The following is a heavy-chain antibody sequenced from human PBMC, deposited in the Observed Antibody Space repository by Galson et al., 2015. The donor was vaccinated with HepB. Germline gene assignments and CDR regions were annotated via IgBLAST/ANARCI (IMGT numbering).Heavy chain of an antibody. Sequence: SLLTACAASGFTFAGYSMSWGRQAPGAGLEWVATINKDGDDKYYEDSVEGRFTVSTDNAKNSMYMEMNSLRAEDKALYYCARADALRTVDSWGQGALVTVSS. CDR2: INKDGDDK. CDR1: GFTFAGYS. V-gene: IGHV3-7*03. J-gene: IGHJ4*02. CDR3: ARADALRTVDS.